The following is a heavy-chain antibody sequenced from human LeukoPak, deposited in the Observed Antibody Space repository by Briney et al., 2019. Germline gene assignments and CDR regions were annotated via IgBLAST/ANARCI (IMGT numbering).Heavy chain of an antibody. J-gene: IGHJ4*02. CDR2: LSALYGHT. D-gene: IGHD2-8*02. V-gene: IGHV1-18*01. CDR1: GYSFTRFG. Sequence: ASVKVSCKASGYSFTRFGITWVRQAPGQGLEWMGWLSALYGHTNYAQKFQGRVTMTTDTSTRTAYMELRSLRSDNTAVYYCARDFYHGHCAGLSCFLLDSWGQGALVIVSS. CDR3: ARDFYHGHCAGLSCFLLDS.